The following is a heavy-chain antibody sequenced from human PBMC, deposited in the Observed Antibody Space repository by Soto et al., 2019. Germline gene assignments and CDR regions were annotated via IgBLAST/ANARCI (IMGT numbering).Heavy chain of an antibody. Sequence: TSETLSLTCAVYGGSFSGYYWSWIRQPPGKGLEWIGEINHSGSTNYNPSLESRVTISVDTSKNQFSLKLSSVTAADTAVYYCARGLYDFWSGYHTDHWGHGTLVTVSS. V-gene: IGHV4-34*01. CDR2: INHSGST. J-gene: IGHJ5*02. CDR3: ARGLYDFWSGYHTDH. CDR1: GGSFSGYY. D-gene: IGHD3-3*01.